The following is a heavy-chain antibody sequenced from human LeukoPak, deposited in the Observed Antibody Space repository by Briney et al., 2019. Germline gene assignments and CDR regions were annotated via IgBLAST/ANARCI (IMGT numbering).Heavy chain of an antibody. CDR1: GGSISSGDCY. D-gene: IGHD5-12*01. CDR3: ARDKWLRSTYFDY. CDR2: IYYSGST. J-gene: IGHJ4*02. Sequence: PSQTLSLTCTVSGGSISSGDCYWSWIRQPPGKGLEWIGYIYYSGSTYHNPSLKSRVTISVDTSKNQFSLKLSSVTAADTAVYYCARDKWLRSTYFDYWGQGTLVTVSS. V-gene: IGHV4-30-4*08.